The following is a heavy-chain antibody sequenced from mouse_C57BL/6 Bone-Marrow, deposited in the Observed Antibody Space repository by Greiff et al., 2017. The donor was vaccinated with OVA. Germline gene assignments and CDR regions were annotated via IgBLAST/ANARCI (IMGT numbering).Heavy chain of an antibody. CDR2: ISYDGSN. Sequence: VQLQQSGPGLVKPSQSLSLTCSVTGYSITSGYYWNWIRQFPGNKLEWMGYISYDGSNNYNPSLKNRISITRDTSKNQFFLKLNSVTTEDTATYYCARGGRDYAMDYWGQGTSVTVSS. CDR3: ARGGRDYAMDY. J-gene: IGHJ4*01. V-gene: IGHV3-6*01. CDR1: GYSITSGYY.